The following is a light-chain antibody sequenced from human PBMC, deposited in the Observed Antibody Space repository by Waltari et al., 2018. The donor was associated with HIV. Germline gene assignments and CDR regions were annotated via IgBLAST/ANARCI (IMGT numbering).Light chain of an antibody. J-gene: IGLJ2*01. CDR3: CSYSSSGTVL. CDR1: STDVGGFNY. CDR2: DVS. Sequence: HSVLTQPAPMSGSLGQSITISCLGSSTDVGGFNYVSWYQQSPDKAPRLVIYDVSNRPSGVSGRFSGSKSGSAASLTISGLQPEDEADYYCCSYSSSGTVLFGGGTRLTVL. V-gene: IGLV2-14*03.